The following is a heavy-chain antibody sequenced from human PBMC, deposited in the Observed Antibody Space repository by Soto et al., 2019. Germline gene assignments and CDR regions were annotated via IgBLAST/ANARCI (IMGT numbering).Heavy chain of an antibody. D-gene: IGHD2-15*01. V-gene: IGHV3-23*01. J-gene: IGHJ4*02. CDR2: ISLGGGST. Sequence: GGSLRLSCAASGFTFSRFDMSWVRQAPGKGLQWVAGISLGGGSTYYTDSVKGRFTISRDNSENTLYLQMNSLRGEDTAAYYCAKTASIAVVAAPNFDSWGQGTLVTVSS. CDR3: AKTASIAVVAAPNFDS. CDR1: GFTFSRFD.